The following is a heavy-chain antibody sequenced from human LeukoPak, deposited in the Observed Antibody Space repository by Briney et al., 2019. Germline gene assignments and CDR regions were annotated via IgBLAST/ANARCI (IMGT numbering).Heavy chain of an antibody. J-gene: IGHJ4*02. CDR3: ARVAKERVGGVYYFDY. D-gene: IGHD1-1*01. V-gene: IGHV3-13*01. Sequence: GGPLRLSCAASGFTFSDYDMHWVRQATGKGLEWVSAIGTAVDTYYTGSVKGRFTISRENAKNSLYLQMNSLRAGDTAVYYCARVAKERVGGVYYFDYWGQGTLVTVSS. CDR1: GFTFSDYD. CDR2: IGTAVDT.